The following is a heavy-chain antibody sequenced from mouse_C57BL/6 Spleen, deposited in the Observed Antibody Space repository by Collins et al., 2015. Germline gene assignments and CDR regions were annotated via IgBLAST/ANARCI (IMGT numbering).Heavy chain of an antibody. CDR2: IRNKANGYIT. Sequence: VRQPPGKALEWLGFIRNKANGYITEYSASVKGRFTISRDNSQNILYLQMSALRAEDSATYYCARRGLRQFYFDYWGQGTTLTVSS. V-gene: IGHV7-3*01. CDR3: ARRGLRQFYFDY. D-gene: IGHD1-1*01. J-gene: IGHJ2*01.